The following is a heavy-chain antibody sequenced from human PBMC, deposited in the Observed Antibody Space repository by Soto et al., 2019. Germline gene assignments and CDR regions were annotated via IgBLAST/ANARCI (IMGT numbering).Heavy chain of an antibody. D-gene: IGHD3-10*01. CDR1: GFSLSSNGLG. CDR3: AYSYYGSGSYYRAILGY. Sequence: QITLKESGPPLVKPTQTLTLTCTFSGFSLSSNGLGVGWIRHPPGKALEWLALIYWDDEKRYSPSLKSRLTITKDTSKNQVVLTMTNMDPVDTATYYCAYSYYGSGSYYRAILGYWGQGTLVTVSS. CDR2: IYWDDEK. V-gene: IGHV2-5*02. J-gene: IGHJ4*02.